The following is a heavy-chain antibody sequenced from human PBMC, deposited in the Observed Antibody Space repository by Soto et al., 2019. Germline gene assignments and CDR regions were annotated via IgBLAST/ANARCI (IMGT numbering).Heavy chain of an antibody. CDR2: INPSGGST. CDR3: AREGGIVARLDAFDI. D-gene: IGHD3-22*01. V-gene: IGHV1-46*03. Sequence: ASVKVSCKASGYTFTSYYMHWVRQAPGQGLEWMGIINPSGGSTSYAQKFQGRVTMTRDTSTSTVYMELSSLRSEDTAVYYCAREGGIVARLDAFDIWGQGTMVTVSS. CDR1: GYTFTSYY. J-gene: IGHJ3*02.